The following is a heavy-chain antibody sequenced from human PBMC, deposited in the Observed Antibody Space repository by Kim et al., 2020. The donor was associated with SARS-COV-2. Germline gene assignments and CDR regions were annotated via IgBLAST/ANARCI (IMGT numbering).Heavy chain of an antibody. Sequence: SETLSLTCTVSGGSISSSSYYWGWIRQPPGKGLEWIGSIYYGGSTYYNPPLKSRVTIPVATSKNQFSLKLSSVTAADTAVYYCARLMVRPHDFGMDVWGQGAPLTVSS. J-gene: IGHJ6*02. D-gene: IGHD3-10*01. CDR1: GGSISSSSYY. CDR2: IYYGGST. CDR3: ARLMVRPHDFGMDV. V-gene: IGHV4-39*01.